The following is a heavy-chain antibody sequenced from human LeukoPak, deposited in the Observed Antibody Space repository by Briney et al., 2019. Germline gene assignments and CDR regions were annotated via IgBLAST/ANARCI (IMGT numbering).Heavy chain of an antibody. CDR1: GFTFNSYA. CDR2: ISGSGGST. D-gene: IGHD3-16*01. Sequence: GGSLRLSCAPSGFTFNSYAMSWVRHAPGKGLEWVSAISGSGGSTYYADSVKGRFTISRDNYKNTLYLQMNSMRAEDTAVYYCGRAGSGLGVDYFEYWGQGTLVSVSS. J-gene: IGHJ4*02. V-gene: IGHV3-23*01. CDR3: GRAGSGLGVDYFEY.